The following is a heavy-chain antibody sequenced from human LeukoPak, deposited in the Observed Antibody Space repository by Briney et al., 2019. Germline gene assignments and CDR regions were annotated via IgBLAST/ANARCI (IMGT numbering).Heavy chain of an antibody. V-gene: IGHV3-74*03. CDR2: INNDGTCT. D-gene: IGHD3-9*01. J-gene: IGHJ5*02. CDR3: ARDQYFDHVRAPSKWFEP. Sequence: GGSLRLSCVASGFTFSNYWMYWVRQAPGKGLVWVGGINNDGTCTKYADSVKGRITISRDNDKNTLYLQMNSLRAEDTAVYYCARDQYFDHVRAPSKWFEPWGQGPLVAVP. CDR1: GFTFSNYW.